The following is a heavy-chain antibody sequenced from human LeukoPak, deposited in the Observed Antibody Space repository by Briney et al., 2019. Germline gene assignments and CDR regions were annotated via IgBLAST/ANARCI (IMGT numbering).Heavy chain of an antibody. J-gene: IGHJ4*02. CDR1: GYTFTSYG. CDR3: ARDHQYYDSSGHYGRLGY. D-gene: IGHD3-22*01. Sequence: ASVKVSCKASGYTFTSYGISWVRQAPGQGLEWMGWISAYNGNTNYAQKLQGRVTMTTDTSTSTAYMELRSLRSDDTAVYYCARDHQYYDSSGHYGRLGYWGQGTLVTVSS. CDR2: ISAYNGNT. V-gene: IGHV1-18*01.